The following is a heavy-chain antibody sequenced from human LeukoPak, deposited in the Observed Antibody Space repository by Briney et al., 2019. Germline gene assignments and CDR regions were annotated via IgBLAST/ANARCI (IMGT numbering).Heavy chain of an antibody. CDR3: ARRYTDSSEGFDY. J-gene: IGHJ4*02. CDR1: GYTLTDYH. D-gene: IGHD6-6*01. Sequence: ASVKVSRKASGYTLTDYHIHWVRQAPGQGLEWMGWINPNSGGTNYAGKFQGRVTMTSDTSISTAYMDLSRLRSDDTAVYYCARRYTDSSEGFDYWGQGTLVTVSS. V-gene: IGHV1-2*02. CDR2: INPNSGGT.